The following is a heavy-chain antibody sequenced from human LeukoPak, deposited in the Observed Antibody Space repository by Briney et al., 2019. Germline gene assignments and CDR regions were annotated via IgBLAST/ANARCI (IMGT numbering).Heavy chain of an antibody. CDR2: IKQDGSEK. V-gene: IGHV3-7*03. Sequence: GGSLRLSCAASGFTFSSYWMSWVRQAPGKGLEWVANIKQDGSEKYYVDFVKGRFTISRDNAKNSLYLQMNSLRAEDTAVYYCARDGYRWLVDYWGQGTLVTVSS. D-gene: IGHD6-19*01. CDR1: GFTFSSYW. CDR3: ARDGYRWLVDY. J-gene: IGHJ4*02.